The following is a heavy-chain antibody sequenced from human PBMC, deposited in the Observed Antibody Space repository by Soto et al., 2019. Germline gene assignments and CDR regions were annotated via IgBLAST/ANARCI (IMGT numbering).Heavy chain of an antibody. Sequence: PGDSLKISCKGSGNSFTSYWIAWVRQMSGKGLEWMGIIYPGGSNIRYSPSFQGQVTISADKSITTAYLQWSSLKASDTAMYYCARVRLPMTTVGAFDIWGQGTMVTVSS. D-gene: IGHD4-17*01. CDR1: GNSFTSYW. CDR3: ARVRLPMTTVGAFDI. CDR2: IYPGGSNI. J-gene: IGHJ3*02. V-gene: IGHV5-51*01.